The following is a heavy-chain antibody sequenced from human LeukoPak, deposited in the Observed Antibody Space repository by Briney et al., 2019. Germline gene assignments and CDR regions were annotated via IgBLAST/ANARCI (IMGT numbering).Heavy chain of an antibody. J-gene: IGHJ4*02. Sequence: SQTLSLTCTVSGGSISSGDYYWSWIRQPPGKGLEWIGYIYYSGSTYYNPSLKSRVTISVDTSKNQFSLKLSSVTAADTAVYYCAREPHGYYDSSGYYIDYWGQGTLVTVSS. CDR3: AREPHGYYDSSGYYIDY. CDR2: IYYSGST. V-gene: IGHV4-30-4*01. D-gene: IGHD3-22*01. CDR1: GGSISSGDYY.